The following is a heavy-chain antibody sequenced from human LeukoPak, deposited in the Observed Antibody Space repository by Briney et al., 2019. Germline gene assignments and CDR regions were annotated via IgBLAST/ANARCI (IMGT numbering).Heavy chain of an antibody. V-gene: IGHV4-39*07. CDR3: ASRKLGNDY. D-gene: IGHD7-27*01. CDR1: GGSISSSSYY. J-gene: IGHJ4*02. Sequence: SETLSLTCTVSGGSISSSSYYWGWIRQPPGKGLEWIGSIYYSGTAYYNRSLKSRVTISVDTSQNQFSLKLSSVTAADTAVYYCASRKLGNDYWGQGTLVTVSS. CDR2: IYYSGTA.